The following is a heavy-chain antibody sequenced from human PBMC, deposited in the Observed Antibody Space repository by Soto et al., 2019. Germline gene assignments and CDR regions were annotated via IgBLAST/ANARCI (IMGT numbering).Heavy chain of an antibody. D-gene: IGHD1-26*01. Sequence: GGSLRLSCAASGFTFSSYAMSWVRQAPGKGLEWVSAISGSGGSTYYADSVKGRFTISRDNSKNTLYLQMNSLRAEDTAVYYCAKGGIFIVGATTGRGAFDIWGQGTMVTVSS. CDR2: ISGSGGST. CDR1: GFTFSSYA. J-gene: IGHJ3*02. V-gene: IGHV3-23*01. CDR3: AKGGIFIVGATTGRGAFDI.